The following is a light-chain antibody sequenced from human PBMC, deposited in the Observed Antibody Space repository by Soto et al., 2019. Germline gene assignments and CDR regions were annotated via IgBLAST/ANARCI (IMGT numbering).Light chain of an antibody. J-gene: IGKJ4*01. V-gene: IGKV1-27*01. CDR3: QKYNSAPLP. CDR2: ATS. CDR1: QGIAPY. Sequence: DVQMTQSPSSLSAFVGDRVTITCRASQGIAPYLAWFQQKPGKVPKLLIYATSTLQSGVPSRFSGSGSGTDFTLTINSLQPEDVGTYYCQKYNSAPLPFGGGTKV.